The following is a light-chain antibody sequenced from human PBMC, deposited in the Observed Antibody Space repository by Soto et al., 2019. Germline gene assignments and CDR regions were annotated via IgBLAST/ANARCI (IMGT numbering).Light chain of an antibody. CDR1: RSDVGGYNY. V-gene: IGLV2-14*01. CDR3: SSYTSSSTLYV. J-gene: IGLJ1*01. Sequence: QSALTQPASVSGSPGQSITISCTGTRSDVGGYNYVSWYQQHPGKAPKLIIYEVSNRPSGVSNRFSGSKSGNTASLTISGLQAEDEADYYCSSYTSSSTLYVFGTGTKLTVL. CDR2: EVS.